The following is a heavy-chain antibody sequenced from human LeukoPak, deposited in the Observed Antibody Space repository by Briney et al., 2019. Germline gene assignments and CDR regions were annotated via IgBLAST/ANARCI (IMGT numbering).Heavy chain of an antibody. CDR3: ARHSWDFWNGHTYFFDY. CDR2: IYPGDSDT. V-gene: IGHV5-51*01. CDR1: GYSFTSYW. J-gene: IGHJ4*02. D-gene: IGHD3-3*01. Sequence: GESLKISCKGSGYSFTSYWIGWVRQMPGKGLEWMGIIYPGDSDTRYSPSFQGQVTISADKSISTAYLQWSSLKASDTAMYYCARHSWDFWNGHTYFFDYWGQGTLVTVSS.